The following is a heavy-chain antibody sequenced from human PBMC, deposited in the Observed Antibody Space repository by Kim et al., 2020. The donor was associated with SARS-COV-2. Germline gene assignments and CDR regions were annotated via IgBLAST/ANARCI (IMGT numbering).Heavy chain of an antibody. D-gene: IGHD3-3*01. V-gene: IGHV4-30-2*05. CDR3: ARTKRITIFGVVQWFDP. Sequence: LKSRVTISVDTSQNQISLKLSSVTAADTAVYYCARTKRITIFGVVQWFDPWGQGTLVTVSS. J-gene: IGHJ5*02.